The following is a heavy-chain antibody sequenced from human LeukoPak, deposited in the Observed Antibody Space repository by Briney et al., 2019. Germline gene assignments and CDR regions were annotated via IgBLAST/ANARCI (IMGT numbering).Heavy chain of an antibody. CDR1: GFTLTTYG. CDR2: IPSDGNNK. Sequence: GGSLRLSCAASGFTLTTYGVHWVRQAPGQGLEWVAFIPSDGNNKQYADSVKGRVTISRDNSKNTLYLQMNYLGTEDTAVYYCAKARSGGSWTFDIWGQGTMVIVSS. J-gene: IGHJ3*02. D-gene: IGHD1-26*01. V-gene: IGHV3-30*02. CDR3: AKARSGGSWTFDI.